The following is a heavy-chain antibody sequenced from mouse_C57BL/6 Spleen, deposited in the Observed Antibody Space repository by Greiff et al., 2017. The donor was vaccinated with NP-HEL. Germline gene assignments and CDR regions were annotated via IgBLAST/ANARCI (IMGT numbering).Heavy chain of an antibody. V-gene: IGHV1-61*01. Sequence: QVQLQQPGAELVRPGSSVKLSCKASGYTFTSYWMDWVKQRPGQGLEWIGNIYPSDSETHYNQKFKDKATLTVDKSSSTAYMQLSSLTSEDSAVYYCARSSSSYGYWYFDVWGTGTTVTVSS. CDR2: IYPSDSET. D-gene: IGHD1-1*01. CDR3: ARSSSSYGYWYFDV. J-gene: IGHJ1*03. CDR1: GYTFTSYW.